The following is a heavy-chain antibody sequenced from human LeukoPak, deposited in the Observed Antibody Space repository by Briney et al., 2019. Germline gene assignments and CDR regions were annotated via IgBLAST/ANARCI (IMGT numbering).Heavy chain of an antibody. D-gene: IGHD5-12*01. V-gene: IGHV4-39*01. J-gene: IGHJ4*02. CDR2: IYYSGST. CDR1: GGSISSSSYY. Sequence: SETLSLTCTVSGGSISSSSYYWGWIRQPPGKGLEWIGSIYYSGSTYYNPSLKSRVTISVDTSKNQFSLKLGSVTAADRAVYYCARGSIVATRFDYWGQGTLVTVSS. CDR3: ARGSIVATRFDY.